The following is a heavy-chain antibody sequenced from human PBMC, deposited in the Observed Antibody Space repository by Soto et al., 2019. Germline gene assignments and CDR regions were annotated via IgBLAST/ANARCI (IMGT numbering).Heavy chain of an antibody. J-gene: IGHJ4*02. V-gene: IGHV4-31*03. Sequence: QVQLQESGPGLVKPSQTLSLTCTVSGGSISSGGYYWSWIRQHPGKGLEWIGYIYYSGSTYYNPSLQSRVTISVDTSKNQFSLKLSSVTAADTAVYYCARVSWLGAEVSLDYWGQGTLVTVSS. CDR2: IYYSGST. D-gene: IGHD3-9*01. CDR1: GGSISSGGYY. CDR3: ARVSWLGAEVSLDY.